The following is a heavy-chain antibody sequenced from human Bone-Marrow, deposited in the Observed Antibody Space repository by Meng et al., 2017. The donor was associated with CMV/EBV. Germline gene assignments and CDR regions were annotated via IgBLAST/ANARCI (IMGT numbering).Heavy chain of an antibody. CDR3: ARGNIVVVPAAVYYYYYGMDV. J-gene: IGHJ6*02. V-gene: IGHV1-69*05. CDR1: GGTFSSYA. D-gene: IGHD2-2*01. Sequence: SVKVSCKASGGTFSSYAISWVRQAPGQGLEWMGGIIPIFGTANYAQKFQGRVTITTDESTSTAYMELSSLRSEDTAVYYCARGNIVVVPAAVYYYYYGMDVWGQGTTVTVPS. CDR2: IIPIFGTA.